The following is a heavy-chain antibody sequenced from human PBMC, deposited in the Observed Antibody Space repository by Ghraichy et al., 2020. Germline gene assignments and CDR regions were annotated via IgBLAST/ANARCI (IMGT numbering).Heavy chain of an antibody. Sequence: GGSLRLSCAASGFTFSSYGMHWVRQAPGKGLEWVAFIRYDGSNKYYADSVKGRFTISRDNSKNTLYLQMNSLRAEDTAVYYCAKDLTFQGYDILTGYGYYFDYWGQGTLVTVSS. CDR3: AKDLTFQGYDILTGYGYYFDY. D-gene: IGHD3-9*01. CDR2: IRYDGSNK. J-gene: IGHJ4*02. CDR1: GFTFSSYG. V-gene: IGHV3-30*02.